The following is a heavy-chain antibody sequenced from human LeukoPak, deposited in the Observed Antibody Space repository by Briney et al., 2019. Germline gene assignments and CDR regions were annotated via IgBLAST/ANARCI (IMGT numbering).Heavy chain of an antibody. CDR3: ARAGGGIADFDY. Sequence: PSETLSLTCTVSGGSISSGGYYWSWIRQHPGKGLEWIGYIYYSGSTYYNPSLKSRVTISVDTSKNQFSLKLSSVTAADTAVYYCARAGGGIADFDYWGQGTLVTVSS. V-gene: IGHV4-31*03. CDR1: GGSISSGGYY. J-gene: IGHJ4*02. D-gene: IGHD6-13*01. CDR2: IYYSGST.